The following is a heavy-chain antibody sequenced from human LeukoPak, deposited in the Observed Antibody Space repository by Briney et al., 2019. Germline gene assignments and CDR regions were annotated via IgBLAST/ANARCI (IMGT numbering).Heavy chain of an antibody. J-gene: IGHJ4*02. CDR1: GDSISTYY. CDR2: IHYSGST. CDR3: ARHGYCSGGSCYWDY. V-gene: IGHV4-59*08. Sequence: PSETLSLTCTVSGDSISTYYWSWIRQPPGKGLEWIGYIHYSGSTSYNPSLKSRVAISVDTSNNEVSLKLSSVTAADTAVYYCARHGYCSGGSCYWDYWGQGTLVTVSS. D-gene: IGHD2-15*01.